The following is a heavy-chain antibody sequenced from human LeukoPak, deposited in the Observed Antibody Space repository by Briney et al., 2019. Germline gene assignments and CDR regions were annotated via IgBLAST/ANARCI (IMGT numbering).Heavy chain of an antibody. J-gene: IGHJ4*02. CDR2: INHSGST. CDR1: SGSFSGYY. D-gene: IGHD5-18*01. CDR3: ARHLSGITGYTYGRGIDY. V-gene: IGHV4-34*01. Sequence: SETLSLTCAVYSGSFSGYYWNWIRQPPGKGLEWIGEINHSGSTNYNPSLKSRVTISVDTSKNQFSLKLSSVTAADTAVYYCARHLSGITGYTYGRGIDYWGQGTLLTVSS.